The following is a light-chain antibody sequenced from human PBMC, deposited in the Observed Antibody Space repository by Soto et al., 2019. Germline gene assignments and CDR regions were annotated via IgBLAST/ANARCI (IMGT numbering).Light chain of an antibody. V-gene: IGKV1-5*03. Sequence: DIQMTQSPSTLSASVGDRVTITCRANQSISTWLAWYQQEPGKAPKLLIYKASHLDSGVPSRFSGSGSGTEFTLNISRLQPDDFATYYCQQYNSYSRTFGQGTKVEIK. CDR3: QQYNSYSRT. J-gene: IGKJ1*01. CDR2: KAS. CDR1: QSISTW.